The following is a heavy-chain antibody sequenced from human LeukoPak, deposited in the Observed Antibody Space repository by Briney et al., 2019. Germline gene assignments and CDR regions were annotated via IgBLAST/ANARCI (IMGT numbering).Heavy chain of an antibody. CDR3: SRDPRSLDY. CDR1: EFTFTNYA. J-gene: IGHJ4*02. V-gene: IGHV3-30*04. CDR2: ISYDGSNK. Sequence: GGSLRLSCAASEFTFTNYAMHWVRQAPGRGLEWVAVISYDGSNKYYADSVKGRFTISRDNAKNSLYLQMNSLRVEDTGIYYCSRDPRSLDYWGQGALVTVSS.